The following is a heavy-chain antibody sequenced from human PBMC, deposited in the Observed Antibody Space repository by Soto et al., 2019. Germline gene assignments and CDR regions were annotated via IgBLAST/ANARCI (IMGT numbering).Heavy chain of an antibody. CDR1: GGSISSYY. D-gene: IGHD1-26*01. Sequence: SETLSLTCTVSGGSISSYYWSWIRQPPGKGLEWIGYIYYSGSTNYNPSLKSRVTISVDTSKNQFSLKLSSVTAADTAVYYCARLVPFGAITDWGQGTLVTVSS. CDR2: IYYSGST. V-gene: IGHV4-59*01. CDR3: ARLVPFGAITD. J-gene: IGHJ4*02.